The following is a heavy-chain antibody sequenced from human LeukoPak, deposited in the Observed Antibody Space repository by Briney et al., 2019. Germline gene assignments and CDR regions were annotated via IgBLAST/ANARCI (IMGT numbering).Heavy chain of an antibody. Sequence: SETLSLTCTVPGGSISSSSYYWGWTRQPPGKGLEWIGSIYYSGSTYYNPSLKSRVTISVDTSKNQFSLNLSSVTAADTAVYYCARLYYDSSGYYQICYFDYWGQGTLVTVSS. V-gene: IGHV4-39*01. CDR3: ARLYYDSSGYYQICYFDY. CDR1: GGSISSSSYY. D-gene: IGHD3-22*01. CDR2: IYYSGST. J-gene: IGHJ4*02.